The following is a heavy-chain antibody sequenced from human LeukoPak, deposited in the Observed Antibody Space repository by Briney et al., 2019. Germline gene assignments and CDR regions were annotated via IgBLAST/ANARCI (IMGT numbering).Heavy chain of an antibody. D-gene: IGHD1-26*01. CDR2: ISVSGATT. Sequence: QPGGSLRLSCAASGFTFNTYAMWWVRQAPGKGLEWVSSISVSGATTYYADSVKGRFTISRDNSKNTLYLQMNSLRVDDAAVYYCARQRSGSNWDCWGQGTLVTVSS. V-gene: IGHV3-23*01. CDR3: ARQRSGSNWDC. J-gene: IGHJ4*02. CDR1: GFTFNTYA.